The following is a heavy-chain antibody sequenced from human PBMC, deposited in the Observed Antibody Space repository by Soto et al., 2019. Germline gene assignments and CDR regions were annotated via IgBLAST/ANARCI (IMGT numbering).Heavy chain of an antibody. Sequence: QVQLVESGGSVVQPGRSLRLSCAASEFNFSSYGMHWVCQAPGKGVEWVAVIWYDGSNKYYADSVKGRFTISRDNSKNTLYLQMHSLTAQDTAVYYCARGPYYGRCPGRFDLWGRGTLVTVSS. V-gene: IGHV3-33*01. CDR2: IWYDGSNK. CDR1: EFNFSSYG. J-gene: IGHJ2*01. D-gene: IGHD3-22*01. CDR3: ARGPYYGRCPGRFDL.